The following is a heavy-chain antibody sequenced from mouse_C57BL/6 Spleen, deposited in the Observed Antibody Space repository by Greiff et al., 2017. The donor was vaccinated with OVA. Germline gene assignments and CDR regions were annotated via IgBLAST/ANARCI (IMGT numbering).Heavy chain of an antibody. D-gene: IGHD2-1*01. Sequence: EVNVVESGGGLVKPGGSLKLSCAASGFTFSSYTMSWVRQTPEKRLEWVATISGGGGNTYYPDSVKGRFTISRDNAKNTLYLQMSSLRSEDTALYYCARGSYYGNLGFAYWGQGTLVTVSA. J-gene: IGHJ3*01. CDR1: GFTFSSYT. CDR2: ISGGGGNT. V-gene: IGHV5-9*01. CDR3: ARGSYYGNLGFAY.